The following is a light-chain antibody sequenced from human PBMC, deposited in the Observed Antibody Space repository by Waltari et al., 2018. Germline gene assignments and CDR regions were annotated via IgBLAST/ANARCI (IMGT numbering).Light chain of an antibody. CDR2: LGS. CDR1: QSLLHRIGNNY. Sequence: DIVVTQSPLSLPVTPGEPASISCRSSQSLLHRIGNNYLDWYLQKPGQSPQLLIYLGSNRDSGVPDRFSGSGSGTDFTLRISRVEAEDVGVYYCMQSLQTLWTFGPGTKVEIK. V-gene: IGKV2-28*01. J-gene: IGKJ1*01. CDR3: MQSLQTLWT.